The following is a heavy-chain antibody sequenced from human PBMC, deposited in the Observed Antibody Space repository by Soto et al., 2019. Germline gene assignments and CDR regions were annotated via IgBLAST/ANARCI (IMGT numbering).Heavy chain of an antibody. V-gene: IGHV4-4*02. J-gene: IGHJ5*02. CDR1: GGSISSSNW. Sequence: SDTLSLTCAVFGGSISSSNWWSWVRQPPGKGLEWIGEIYHSGSTYYNPSLKSRVTISVDKSKNQFSLKLSSVTAADTAVYYCARVWTTVTNWFDPWGQGTLVTVSS. D-gene: IGHD4-17*01. CDR2: IYHSGST. CDR3: ARVWTTVTNWFDP.